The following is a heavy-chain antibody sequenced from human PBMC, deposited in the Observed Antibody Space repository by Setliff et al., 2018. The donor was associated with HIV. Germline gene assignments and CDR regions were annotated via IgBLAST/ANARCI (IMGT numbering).Heavy chain of an antibody. D-gene: IGHD6-13*01. CDR2: INPNVGGT. CDR3: ARRGRQQSDAFDI. Sequence: ASVKVSCKGSGYTFTGYYVHWVRLAPGQGLEWMGWINPNVGGTTYAQKFQGRVTMTRDTSISTAYMELSRLRSDDTAVYYCARRGRQQSDAFDIWGQGTMVTVSS. CDR1: GYTFTGYY. J-gene: IGHJ3*02. V-gene: IGHV1-2*02.